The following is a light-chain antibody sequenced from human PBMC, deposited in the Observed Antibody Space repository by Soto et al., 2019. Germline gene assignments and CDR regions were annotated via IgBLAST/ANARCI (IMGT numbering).Light chain of an antibody. CDR1: QSVSSN. V-gene: IGKV3-15*01. J-gene: IGKJ2*01. CDR2: GAS. CDR3: QHYNNWPYT. Sequence: EIVMTQSPATLSVSPGERATLSCRASQSVSSNLAWYLQKPGQAPRLLIHGASTRATGIPARFSGSGSETEFTLTISSLQSEDFAVYYCQHYNNWPYTFGQGTKLEI.